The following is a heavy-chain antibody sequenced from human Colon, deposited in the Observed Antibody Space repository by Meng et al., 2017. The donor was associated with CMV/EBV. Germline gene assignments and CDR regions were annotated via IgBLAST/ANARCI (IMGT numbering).Heavy chain of an antibody. CDR1: GYTFTNYG. D-gene: IGHD1-26*01. CDR3: VRESQSGSYIYLQH. Sequence: QGQLVQSGAEVKKPGASVKVSCKASGYTFTNYGISWVRQASGQGLEWMGWISAYTGDTYYAQKFQGRVTMTTDTSTSTAYMELRSLRSDDTAVYYCVRESQSGSYIYLQHWGQGTLVTVSS. J-gene: IGHJ1*01. V-gene: IGHV1-18*01. CDR2: ISAYTGDT.